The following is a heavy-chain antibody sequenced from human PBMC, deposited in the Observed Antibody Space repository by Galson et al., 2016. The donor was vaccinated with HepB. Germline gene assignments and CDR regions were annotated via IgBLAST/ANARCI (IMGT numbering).Heavy chain of an antibody. Sequence: SLRLSCAASGFTVSSTYMNWVRQAPGKGLEWVSIIYSGGTTYQADSVKGRFTISRDNSNNTLYLQMNSLRHEDTAVYYCAGRGASSSSWYSDYQYGMVVWGQGTTVTVSS. V-gene: IGHV3-66*01. D-gene: IGHD6-13*01. J-gene: IGHJ6*02. CDR2: IYSGGTT. CDR3: AGRGASSSSWYSDYQYGMVV. CDR1: GFTVSSTY.